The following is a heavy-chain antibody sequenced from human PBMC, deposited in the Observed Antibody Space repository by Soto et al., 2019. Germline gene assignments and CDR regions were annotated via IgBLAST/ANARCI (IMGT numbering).Heavy chain of an antibody. V-gene: IGHV4-38-2*02. Sequence: SETLSLTCAVSGFSISSGFHWGWIRQPPGKGLEWSGRIYHNGTTYYNPSLHSRVTTSVDTSNNHLSLQLSAVTAADTAVYYCARDSVAERGHWGQGTLVTVSS. D-gene: IGHD2-15*01. CDR2: IYHNGTT. CDR1: GFSISSGFH. J-gene: IGHJ4*02. CDR3: ARDSVAERGH.